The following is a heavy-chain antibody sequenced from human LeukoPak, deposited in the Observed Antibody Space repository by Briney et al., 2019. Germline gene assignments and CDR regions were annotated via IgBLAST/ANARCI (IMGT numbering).Heavy chain of an antibody. CDR3: AKGLTWDSTSCSD. V-gene: IGHV3-23*01. D-gene: IGHD2-2*01. Sequence: GGSLRLSCAASGFTFSSYAMSWVRQAPGKGLEWVSAIVGSGGNMYYADSGKGRFTISRDNFESTLYLQMNSLRAEDTAVYYCAKGLTWDSTSCSDWGQGTLVTVSS. CDR1: GFTFSSYA. J-gene: IGHJ4*02. CDR2: IVGSGGNM.